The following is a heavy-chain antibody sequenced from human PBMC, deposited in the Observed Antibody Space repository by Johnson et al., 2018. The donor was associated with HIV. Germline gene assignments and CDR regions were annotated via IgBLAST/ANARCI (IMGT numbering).Heavy chain of an antibody. V-gene: IGHV3-30*04. CDR3: ARDFRAENRLLWFGELQPDAFDI. D-gene: IGHD3-10*01. CDR2: ISYDGSDK. Sequence: QVQLVESGGGVVQPGRSLRLSCAASGFTFSSYAMHWVRQAPAKGLQWVAVISYDGSDKDYADSVKGRFTISRDNAKNSLYLQMNSLRAEDTAVYYCARDFRAENRLLWFGELQPDAFDIWDQGTMVTVSS. J-gene: IGHJ3*02. CDR1: GFTFSSYA.